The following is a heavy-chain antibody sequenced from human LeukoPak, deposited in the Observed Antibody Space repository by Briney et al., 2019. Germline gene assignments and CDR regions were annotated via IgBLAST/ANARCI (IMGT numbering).Heavy chain of an antibody. Sequence: SETLSLTCSVTGTSISSYYWSWIRKPPGKGLEWIGYMHSSGSTAYNPSLKSRASISLDTSQNQFSLHMTSVTAADTAVYYCASVPPAGTYSGGNYYAGPYTFDMWGQGTMVTVSS. V-gene: IGHV4-59*01. J-gene: IGHJ3*02. CDR2: MHSSGST. CDR1: GTSISSYY. D-gene: IGHD3-22*01. CDR3: ASVPPAGTYSGGNYYAGPYTFDM.